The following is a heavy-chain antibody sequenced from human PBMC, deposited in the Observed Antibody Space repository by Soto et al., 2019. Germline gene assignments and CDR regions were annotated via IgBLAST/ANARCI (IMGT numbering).Heavy chain of an antibody. CDR1: GFIFSNYA. J-gene: IGHJ4*02. CDR2: IWSDGSYD. V-gene: IGHV3-33*01. Sequence: QVQLVESGGGVVQPGRSLRLSCATSGFIFSNYAMHWVRQAPGQGLEWVALIWSDGSYDNYAESVKGRFTISRDNSKNTLYVQMNSLRAEDTAVYFCARGTGPGSFLIDYWGQGTLVTVSS. CDR3: ARGTGPGSFLIDY. D-gene: IGHD3-10*01.